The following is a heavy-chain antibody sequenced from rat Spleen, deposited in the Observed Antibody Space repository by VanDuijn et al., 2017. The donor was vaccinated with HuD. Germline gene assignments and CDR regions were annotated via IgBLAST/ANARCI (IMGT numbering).Heavy chain of an antibody. CDR1: GFTFSDYA. CDR3: ARSGNYPGITHYYVMDA. J-gene: IGHJ4*01. Sequence: EVQLVESGGGLVQPGRSLKLSCAASGFTFSDYAMAWVRQAPKKGLEWVATIIYDGSSTYYRDSVKGRFTISRDNAKSTLYLQMDSLRSEDTANYYCARSGNYPGITHYYVMDAWGQGASVTVSS. CDR2: IIYDGSST. V-gene: IGHV5-17*01. D-gene: IGHD1-4*01.